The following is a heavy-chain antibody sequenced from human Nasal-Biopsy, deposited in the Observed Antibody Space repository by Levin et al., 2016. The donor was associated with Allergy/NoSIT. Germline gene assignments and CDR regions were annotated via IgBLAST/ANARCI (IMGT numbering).Heavy chain of an antibody. V-gene: IGHV4-59*08. Sequence: SETLSLTCTVSGGSIGAYYWSWIRQPPGQGLEWIGNVFYNGKTHYRPSLDNRVTISLEASMNQISLTLKSVAAADTAVYYCARPAASDILSGYFHWYFDLWGRGTLVTVSS. J-gene: IGHJ2*01. CDR2: VFYNGKT. CDR1: GGSIGAYY. CDR3: ARPAASDILSGYFHWYFDL. D-gene: IGHD3-9*01.